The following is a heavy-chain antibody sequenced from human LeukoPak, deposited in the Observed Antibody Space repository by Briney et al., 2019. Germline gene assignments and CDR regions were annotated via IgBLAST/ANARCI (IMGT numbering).Heavy chain of an antibody. V-gene: IGHV3-23*01. D-gene: IGHD2-2*01. Sequence: GGSLRLSCAASGFTFSSYAMSWVRQAPGKGLEWVSAISGSGGSIYYADSVKGRFTISRDNSKNTLYLQMNSLRAEDTAVYYCAKDLVVPAADTLGVDYWGQGTLVTVSS. J-gene: IGHJ4*02. CDR2: ISGSGGSI. CDR1: GFTFSSYA. CDR3: AKDLVVPAADTLGVDY.